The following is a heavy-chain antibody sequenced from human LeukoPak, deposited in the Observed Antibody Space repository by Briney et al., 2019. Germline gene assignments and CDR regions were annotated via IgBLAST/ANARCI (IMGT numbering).Heavy chain of an antibody. CDR1: GYGFSDYW. D-gene: IGHD5-18*01. J-gene: IGHJ5*02. V-gene: IGHV5-51*01. CDR2: IYPGDSDT. Sequence: GESLQISCKGFGYGFSDYWIGWVGQMPGKGLEWVGIIYPGDSDTRYSPSLQGQVTISADKSISTVYLQWSSQRAWHTAMYYCERTLQSYGLNYFDPWVRGTMVTVSS. CDR3: ERTLQSYGLNYFDP.